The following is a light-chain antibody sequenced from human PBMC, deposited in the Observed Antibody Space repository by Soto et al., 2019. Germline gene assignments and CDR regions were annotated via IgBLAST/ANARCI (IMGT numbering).Light chain of an antibody. CDR2: EVN. J-gene: IGLJ1*01. V-gene: IGLV2-8*01. Sequence: QSALTQPPSASGSPGQSVTIPCTGTNSDVGAYNYVSWYQQYPGKVPKLIIYEVNKRPSGVPDRISGSKSGNTASLTVSGLQAEDEADYYCSSYTSSSTYVFGTGTKLTVL. CDR3: SSYTSSSTYV. CDR1: NSDVGAYNY.